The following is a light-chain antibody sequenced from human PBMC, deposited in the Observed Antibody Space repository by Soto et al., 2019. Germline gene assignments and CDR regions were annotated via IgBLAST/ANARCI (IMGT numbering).Light chain of an antibody. CDR2: GAS. CDR1: QSVSRN. CDR3: QQYNDRPGT. J-gene: IGKJ1*01. V-gene: IGKV3-15*01. Sequence: IVITQSPATLSVSPRERATLSSRASQSVSRNLAWFQQKPGQAPRLLIYGASTRATGIPVRFSGSGSGTEFTLTISSLQSEDFAVYYCQQYNDRPGTFGQGTKVDIK.